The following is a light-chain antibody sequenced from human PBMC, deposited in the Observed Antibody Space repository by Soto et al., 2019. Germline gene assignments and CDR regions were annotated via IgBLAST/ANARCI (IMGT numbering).Light chain of an antibody. CDR2: GAS. J-gene: IGKJ1*01. CDR3: QQYDNSPWT. V-gene: IGKV3-20*01. Sequence: SVLTQSPGTLSLSPRERATLSCRAGRSVSSTFLVWYQQKPGQTPRLLIQGASSRATGIPDRFSGSGSGADFNLTISILEPEDSAVYYCQQYDNSPWTFGQGTKVDIK. CDR1: RSVSSTF.